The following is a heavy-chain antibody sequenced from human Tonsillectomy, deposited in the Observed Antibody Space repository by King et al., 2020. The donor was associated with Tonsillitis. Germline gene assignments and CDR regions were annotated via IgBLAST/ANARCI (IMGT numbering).Heavy chain of an antibody. CDR3: ARGIRIRNYPTGDYYYGMDV. Sequence: QVQLQQWGAGLLKPSETLSLTCAVYGGSFSDYYWSWIRQPPGKGLEWIGEINHSGSTNYSPSLERRVTISVDTSKNQFSLKLSSVTAADTAVYYCARGIRIRNYPTGDYYYGMDVWGQGTTVTVSS. V-gene: IGHV4-34*01. D-gene: IGHD4-11*01. CDR2: INHSGST. CDR1: GGSFSDYY. J-gene: IGHJ6*02.